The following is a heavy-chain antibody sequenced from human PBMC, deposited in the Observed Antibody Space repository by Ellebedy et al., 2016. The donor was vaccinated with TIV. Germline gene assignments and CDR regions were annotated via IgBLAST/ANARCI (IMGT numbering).Heavy chain of an antibody. J-gene: IGHJ4*02. D-gene: IGHD4-17*01. Sequence: GESLKISXAASGFTFDDYTMHWVRQAPGKGLEWVSLISWDGGSTYYADSVKGRFTISRDNAKNTLYLQMNSLRAEDTAVYYCAFYGDNSAWGQGTLVTVSS. CDR3: AFYGDNSA. V-gene: IGHV3-43*01. CDR2: ISWDGGST. CDR1: GFTFDDYT.